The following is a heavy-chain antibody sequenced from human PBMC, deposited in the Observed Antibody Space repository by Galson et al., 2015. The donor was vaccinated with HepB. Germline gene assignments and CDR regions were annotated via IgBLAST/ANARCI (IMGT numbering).Heavy chain of an antibody. CDR3: AREPRFYYGMDV. D-gene: IGHD3-16*01. V-gene: IGHV3-74*01. CDR1: GFAFHTYN. J-gene: IGHJ6*02. CDR2: IKGDGSNT. Sequence: SLRLSCAASGFAFHTYNMNWVRLAPGKGLEWVSRIKGDGSNTTYADSVKGRFTISRDNAKNTLYLQMNSLRAEDTAVYYCAREPRFYYGMDVWGQGTTVTVSS.